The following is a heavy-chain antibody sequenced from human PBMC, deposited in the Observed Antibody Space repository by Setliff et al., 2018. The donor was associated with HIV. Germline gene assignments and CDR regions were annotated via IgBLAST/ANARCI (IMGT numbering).Heavy chain of an antibody. CDR2: VNPSGGST. CDR1: GYTFTNYC. CDR3: ARDRTAGYNYDYGY. V-gene: IGHV1-46*01. D-gene: IGHD3-16*01. Sequence: ASVKVSCKASGYTFTNYCIHWVRQAPGQGFEWLGMVNPSGGSTAYAEKFQGRVTMTRDTSTNTVYMDLSGLRSDDTAVYYCARDRTAGYNYDYGYWGQGTLVTVSS. J-gene: IGHJ4*02.